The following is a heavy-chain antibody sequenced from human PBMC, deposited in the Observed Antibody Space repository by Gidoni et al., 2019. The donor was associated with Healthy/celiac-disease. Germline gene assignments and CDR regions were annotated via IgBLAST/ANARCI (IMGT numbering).Heavy chain of an antibody. CDR2: IYYSGST. CDR3: ATLARVVYANDAFDI. Sequence: QLQLQESGPGLVKPSETLSLTCTVSGGSISSSSYYWGWIRQPPGKGLEWIGSIYYSGSTYYNPSLKSRVTISVDTSKNQFSLKLSSVTAADTAVYYCATLARVVYANDAFDIWGQGTMVTVSS. CDR1: GGSISSSSYY. J-gene: IGHJ3*02. D-gene: IGHD2-8*02. V-gene: IGHV4-39*01.